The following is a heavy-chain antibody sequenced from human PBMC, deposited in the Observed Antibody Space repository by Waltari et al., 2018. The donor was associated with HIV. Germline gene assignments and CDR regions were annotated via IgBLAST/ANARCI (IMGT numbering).Heavy chain of an antibody. CDR1: LLSVGTYH. CDR2: LYPDDTA. J-gene: IGHJ5*02. Sequence: VVAGGHWGDPIRYLTIPCHPSLLSVGTYHAPCLRQAPGKGLEGVAVLYPDDTAHYAYFAKGRFIISRDNSKNTVYLEMNYLTHEDTALYYCARGIKYDDFGGGFWESAPWGQGTLVTVSS. D-gene: IGHD3-3*01. V-gene: IGHV3-66*02. CDR3: ARGIKYDDFGGGFWESAP.